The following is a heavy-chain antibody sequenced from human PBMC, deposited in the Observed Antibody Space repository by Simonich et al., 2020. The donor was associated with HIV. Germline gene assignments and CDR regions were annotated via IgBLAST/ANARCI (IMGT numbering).Heavy chain of an antibody. D-gene: IGHD4-17*01. CDR1: GGSFSGYY. V-gene: IGHV4-34*01. CDR2: INHSGNT. CDR3: ARRHPTTVTTPYFDY. Sequence: QVQLQQWGAGLLKPSETLSLTCAVYGGSFSGYYWSWIRQPPGKGLEWIGEINHSGNTNYHPSLKTRVTISVDTSKNQFSLKLSSVTAADTAVYYCARRHPTTVTTPYFDYWGQGTLVTVSS. J-gene: IGHJ4*02.